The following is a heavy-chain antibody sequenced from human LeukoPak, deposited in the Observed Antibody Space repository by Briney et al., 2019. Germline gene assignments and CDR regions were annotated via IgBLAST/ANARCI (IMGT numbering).Heavy chain of an antibody. V-gene: IGHV3-48*01. Sequence: PGGSLRLSCAASGFTFSSYSMNWVRQAPGKGLEWVSYICSSSSTIYYADSVKGRFTISRDNAKNSLYLQMNSLRAEDTAVYYCARDRLTTIEGGGYYFDYWGQGTLVTVSS. J-gene: IGHJ4*02. CDR3: ARDRLTTIEGGGYYFDY. CDR1: GFTFSSYS. D-gene: IGHD2-21*02. CDR2: ICSSSSTI.